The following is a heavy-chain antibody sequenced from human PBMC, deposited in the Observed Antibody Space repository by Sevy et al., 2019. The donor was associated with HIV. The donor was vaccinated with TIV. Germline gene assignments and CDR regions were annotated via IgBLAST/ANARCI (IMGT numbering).Heavy chain of an antibody. D-gene: IGHD6-19*01. CDR1: GASIRSSGYY. CDR2: INYSGIT. J-gene: IGHJ4*02. V-gene: IGHV4-39*01. Sequence: SETLSLTCTVSGASIRSSGYYWGWIRQPPGKGLEWIASINYSGITFHNPSLKSRVTISADMSKNQFSLRLSSVTAADSSIYFCVGHKLTYMNGWHYLDYWGQGTVVTVSS. CDR3: VGHKLTYMNGWHYLDY.